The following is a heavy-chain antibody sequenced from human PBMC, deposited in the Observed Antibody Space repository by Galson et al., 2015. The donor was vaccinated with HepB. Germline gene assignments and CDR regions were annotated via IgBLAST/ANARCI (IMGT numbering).Heavy chain of an antibody. V-gene: IGHV4-34*01. CDR2: NNHSGST. D-gene: IGHD3-22*01. Sequence: SETLSLTCAVYGGSFRGSYWGWTRQPPGKGLEWIGENNHSGSTNYNPSLKSRVTISVDTSKNQFSLKLSSVTAADTAVYYSARRVVVMRHRRSFSGMDVWGQGTAVTVSS. J-gene: IGHJ6*02. CDR3: ARRVVVMRHRRSFSGMDV. CDR1: GGSFRGSY.